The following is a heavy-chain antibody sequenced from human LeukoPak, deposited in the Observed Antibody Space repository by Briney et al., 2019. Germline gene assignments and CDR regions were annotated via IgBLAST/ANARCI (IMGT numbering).Heavy chain of an antibody. CDR3: VTGAEGWAY. CDR1: GFTFSSSD. D-gene: IGHD1-26*01. Sequence: GGSLRLSCAASGFTFSSSDMHWVRQATGKGLEWVSGISSGGATFYGGSVRGRFTISRENAKNFLYLQMNSLRAEDTAMYHCVTGAEGWAYWGQGALVTVSS. CDR2: ISSGGAT. J-gene: IGHJ4*02. V-gene: IGHV3-13*01.